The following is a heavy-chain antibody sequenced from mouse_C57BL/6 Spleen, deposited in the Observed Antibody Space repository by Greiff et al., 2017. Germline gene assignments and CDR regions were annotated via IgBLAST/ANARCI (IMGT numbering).Heavy chain of an antibody. CDR2: IDPSVSYT. CDR1: GYTFTSYW. CDR3: ARGGLTGYFDY. Sequence: QVQLQQPGAELVMPGASVKLSCKASGYTFTSYWMHWVKQRPGQGLEWIGEIDPSVSYTNYNQKFKGKSTLTVDKSSSTAYMQLSSLTSEDSAVYYCARGGLTGYFDYWGQGTTLTVSS. J-gene: IGHJ2*01. V-gene: IGHV1-69*01. D-gene: IGHD4-1*01.